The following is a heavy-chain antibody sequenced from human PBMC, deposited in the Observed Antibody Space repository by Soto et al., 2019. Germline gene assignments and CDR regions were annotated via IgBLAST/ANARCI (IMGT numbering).Heavy chain of an antibody. CDR2: ISAYNGNT. CDR3: ARDQGSGSYYYYYGMDV. CDR1: GGTFSSYA. J-gene: IGHJ6*02. Sequence: ASVKVSCKASGGTFSSYAISWVRQAPGQGLEWMGGISAYNGNTNYAQKLQGRVTMTTDTSTSTAYMELRSLRSDDTAVYYCARDQGSGSYYYYYGMDVWGQGTTVTVSS. V-gene: IGHV1-18*01. D-gene: IGHD3-10*01.